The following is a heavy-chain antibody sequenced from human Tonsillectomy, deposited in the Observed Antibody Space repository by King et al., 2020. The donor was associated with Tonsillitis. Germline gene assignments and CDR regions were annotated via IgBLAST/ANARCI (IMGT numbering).Heavy chain of an antibody. CDR2: IKQDGSEK. D-gene: IGHD2-21*01. CDR3: ARTVWSTSSGFDY. J-gene: IGHJ4*02. CDR1: GFTFSSYW. V-gene: IGHV3-7*01. Sequence: VQLVESGGGLVQPGGSLRLSCAASGFTFSSYWMSWVRQAPGKGLEWVANIKQDGSEKYYVDSVKGRFTISRDNAKNSLYLHMNSLRAEDTAVYYCARTVWSTSSGFDYWGQGPLVTVSS.